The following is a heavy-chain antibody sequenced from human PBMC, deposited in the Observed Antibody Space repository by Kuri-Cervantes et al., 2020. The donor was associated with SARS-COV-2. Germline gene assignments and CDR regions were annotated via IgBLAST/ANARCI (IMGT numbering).Heavy chain of an antibody. V-gene: IGHV4-34*01. CDR3: ARRSWAYYFDF. D-gene: IGHD7-27*01. J-gene: IGHJ4*01. CDR1: GGSINGHY. CDR2: LNHDGST. Sequence: GSLRLSCAVIGGSINGHYWSWIRQPPGKGLEWIGELNHDGSTNYNPSLKSRITISGDASKNQFSLKATSVTAADTAVYYCARRSWAYYFDFWGQGSLVTVSS.